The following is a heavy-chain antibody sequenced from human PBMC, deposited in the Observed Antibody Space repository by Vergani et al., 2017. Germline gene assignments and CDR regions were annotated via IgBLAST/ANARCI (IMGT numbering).Heavy chain of an antibody. Sequence: VQLVESGGGLVQPGGSLRLSCSASGFTFSSYAMHWVRQAPGKGLEWVAVISYDGSNKYYADSVKGRFTISRDNSKNTLYLQMNSLRAEDTAVYYCAKDRSSGYYLDYWGQGTLVTVSS. CDR2: ISYDGSNK. V-gene: IGHV3-30*04. J-gene: IGHJ4*02. D-gene: IGHD3-22*01. CDR3: AKDRSSGYYLDY. CDR1: GFTFSSYA.